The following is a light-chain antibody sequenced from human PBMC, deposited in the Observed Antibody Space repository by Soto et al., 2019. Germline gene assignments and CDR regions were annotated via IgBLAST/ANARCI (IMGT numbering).Light chain of an antibody. CDR3: QQYHSAWT. J-gene: IGKJ1*01. V-gene: IGKV1-5*03. Sequence: DIQMTQSPSTLSASVGDRVTITCRASQTISIWMAWYQQKPGKAPKLLIYTVSNLEDGVPSRFSGSGSGTEFTLTISSLQPDDFATYYCQQYHSAWTFGQGTKVEV. CDR1: QTISIW. CDR2: TVS.